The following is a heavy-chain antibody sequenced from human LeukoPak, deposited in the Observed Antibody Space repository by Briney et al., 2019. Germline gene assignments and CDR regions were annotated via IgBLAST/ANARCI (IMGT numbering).Heavy chain of an antibody. J-gene: IGHJ4*02. CDR3: ARVRSSRGTFDY. Sequence: ASVKVSCKASGYTFTGYYMHWVRQAPGQGLEWMGWINPNSGGTNYAQKLQGRVTMTTDTSTSTAYMELRSLRSDDTAVYYCARVRSSRGTFDYWGQGTLVTVSS. CDR2: INPNSGGT. CDR1: GYTFTGYY. D-gene: IGHD6-6*01. V-gene: IGHV1-2*02.